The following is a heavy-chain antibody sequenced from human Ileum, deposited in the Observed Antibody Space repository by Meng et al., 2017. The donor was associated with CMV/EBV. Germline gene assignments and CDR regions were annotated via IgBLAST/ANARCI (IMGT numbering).Heavy chain of an antibody. CDR3: AREDSSTSANWVDP. D-gene: IGHD2-2*01. J-gene: IGHJ5*02. V-gene: IGHV4-59*01. CDR1: GGSISSYY. Sequence: TVSGGSISSYYWSWIRQPPGKGLEWIGYIYYSGSTKYNPSLKSRVTISVDTSKNQFSLKLSSVTAADTAVYYCAREDSSTSANWVDPWGQGTLVTVSS. CDR2: IYYSGST.